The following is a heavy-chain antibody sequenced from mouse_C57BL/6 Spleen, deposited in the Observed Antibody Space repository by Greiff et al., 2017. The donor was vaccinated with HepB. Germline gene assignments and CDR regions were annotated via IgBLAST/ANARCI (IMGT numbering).Heavy chain of an antibody. D-gene: IGHD2-2*01. CDR1: GYTFTSYW. CDR3: ARGLGTYYAMDY. Sequence: QVQLQQSGAELVKPGASVKLSCKASGYTFTSYWMHWVKQRPGQGLEWIGMIHPNSGSTNYNEKFKSKATLTVDKSSSTAYMQLSSLTSEDSAVYYCARGLGTYYAMDYWGQGTSVTVSS. V-gene: IGHV1-64*01. CDR2: IHPNSGST. J-gene: IGHJ4*01.